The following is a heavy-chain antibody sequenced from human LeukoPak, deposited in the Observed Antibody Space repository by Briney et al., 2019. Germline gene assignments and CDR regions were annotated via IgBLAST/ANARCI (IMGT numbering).Heavy chain of an antibody. V-gene: IGHV3-48*03. CDR1: GFTFSSYA. CDR2: ISRSGSTK. Sequence: GGSLRLSCAASGFTFSSYAMNWVRQAPGKGLEWLSYISRSGSTKYYADSVRGRFTISRDNAKDSLYLQMNSLRAEDTAVYYCASPTGDYYGMDVWGQGTTVTVSS. D-gene: IGHD4-11*01. J-gene: IGHJ6*02. CDR3: ASPTGDYYGMDV.